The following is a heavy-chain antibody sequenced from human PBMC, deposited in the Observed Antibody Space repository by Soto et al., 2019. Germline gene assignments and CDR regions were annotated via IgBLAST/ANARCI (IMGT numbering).Heavy chain of an antibody. J-gene: IGHJ4*02. Sequence: ASVKVSCKASGYTFTSYYIHWVRQAPGQGLEWMGIINPSGGSTTYVQNFQGRVTMTRDTSTSTVYMELSSLRSEDTAVFYFTRGGPLYYDSSGYYYYFDYWGQGTLVTVSS. D-gene: IGHD3-22*01. V-gene: IGHV1-46*01. CDR3: TRGGPLYYDSSGYYYYFDY. CDR2: INPSGGST. CDR1: GYTFTSYY.